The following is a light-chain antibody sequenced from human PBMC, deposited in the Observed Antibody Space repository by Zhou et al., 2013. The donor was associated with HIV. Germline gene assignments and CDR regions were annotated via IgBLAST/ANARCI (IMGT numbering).Light chain of an antibody. Sequence: EIVLTQSPGTLSLSPGERATLSCRASQSVSSRYLAWYQQKPGQAPRVLIYGASNRATGIPDRFSGSGSGTEFTLTISSMQSEDFAVYYCQQYHKWPPLTFGGGTKVGDQT. V-gene: IGKV3-20*01. CDR3: QQYHKWPPLT. CDR2: GAS. CDR1: QSVSSRY. J-gene: IGKJ4*01.